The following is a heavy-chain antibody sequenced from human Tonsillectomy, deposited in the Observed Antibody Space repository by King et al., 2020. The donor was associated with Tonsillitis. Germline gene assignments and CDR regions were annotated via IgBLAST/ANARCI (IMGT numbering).Heavy chain of an antibody. CDR2: IKSEIDGGTT. CDR3: TPGGLDC. Sequence: VQLVESGGRLIKPGGSLRLACAASGFTFSDVWMGWVRQAPGKGLEWVGRIKSEIDGGTTHFAAPVKGRFTISRDDSKDTLYLQMNSVKSEDTAVYFCTPGGLDCWGQGTLVTVSS. CDR1: GFTFSDVW. J-gene: IGHJ4*02. V-gene: IGHV3-15*05. D-gene: IGHD3-16*01.